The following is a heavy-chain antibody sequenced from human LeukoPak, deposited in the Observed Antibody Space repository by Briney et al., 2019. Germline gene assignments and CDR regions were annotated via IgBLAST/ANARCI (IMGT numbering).Heavy chain of an antibody. Sequence: GGSLSLSCAASGFTFSTYWMTWVRQAPGKGLEWVANIKPDGSQIYYVDSVKGRFTISRDNAKNSLYLQMNSLRAEDTAVYYCAELGITMIGGVWGKGTTVTISS. D-gene: IGHD3-10*02. CDR1: GFTFSTYW. CDR2: IKPDGSQI. J-gene: IGHJ6*04. CDR3: AELGITMIGGV. V-gene: IGHV3-7*01.